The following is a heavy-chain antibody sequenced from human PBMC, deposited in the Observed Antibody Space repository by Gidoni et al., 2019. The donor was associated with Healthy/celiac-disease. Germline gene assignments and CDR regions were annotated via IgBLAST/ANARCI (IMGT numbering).Heavy chain of an antibody. V-gene: IGHV1-24*01. Sequence: QVQLVQSGAEVKTPGASVQVSCKVSGSTLTELSMHWVRQAPGKGLQWMGGFDPEDGETIYAQKFQGRVTMTEDTSTDTAYMELSSLRSEDTAVYYCATDRAAGGNSGYDAFDIWGQGTMVTVSS. CDR3: ATDRAAGGNSGYDAFDI. CDR2: FDPEDGET. D-gene: IGHD2-21*02. J-gene: IGHJ3*02. CDR1: GSTLTELS.